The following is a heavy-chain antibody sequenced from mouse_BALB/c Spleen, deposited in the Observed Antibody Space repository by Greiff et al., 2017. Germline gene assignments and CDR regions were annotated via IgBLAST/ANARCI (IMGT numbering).Heavy chain of an antibody. Sequence: VQRVESGPGLVAPSQSLSITCTVSGFSLSSYSVHWVRQPPGKGLEWLGMIWGGGSTDYNSALKSRLSISKDNSKSQVFLKMNRLQTDDTAMYYGCMVSYYAMDYWGQGTSVTVSS. J-gene: IGHJ4*01. CDR2: IWGGGST. CDR3: CMVSYYAMDY. CDR1: GFSLSSYS. D-gene: IGHD2-10*02. V-gene: IGHV2-6-4*01.